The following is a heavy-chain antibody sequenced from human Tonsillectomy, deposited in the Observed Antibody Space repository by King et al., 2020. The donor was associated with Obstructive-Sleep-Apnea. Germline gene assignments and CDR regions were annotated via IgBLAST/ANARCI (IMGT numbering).Heavy chain of an antibody. V-gene: IGHV3-43D*03. CDR1: GFTFDDYA. CDR2: ISWDGGST. J-gene: IGHJ4*02. Sequence: PLVQSGGVVVQPGGSLRLSCAASGFTFDDYAMHWVRQAPGKGLEWVSLISWDGGSTYYADSVKGRFTISRDKSKNSLYLQMKSLRAEDTALYYCAKDRRWYPPGMYFDYWGQGTLVTVSS. D-gene: IGHD4-23*01. CDR3: AKDRRWYPPGMYFDY.